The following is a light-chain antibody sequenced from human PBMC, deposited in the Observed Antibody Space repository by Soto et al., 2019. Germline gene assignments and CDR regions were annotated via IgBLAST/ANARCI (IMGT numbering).Light chain of an antibody. CDR1: SSSVGAGYD. CDR3: QSYDNILSAVV. Sequence: QSVLTQPPSVSGAPGQRVTIPCTGSSSSVGAGYDVHWYQHLPGTAPKLLIFSNTNRPSGVPDRFSGSKSGTSVSLAIAGLQAEDEGDYYCQSYDNILSAVVFGGGTKVTVL. J-gene: IGLJ2*01. CDR2: SNT. V-gene: IGLV1-40*01.